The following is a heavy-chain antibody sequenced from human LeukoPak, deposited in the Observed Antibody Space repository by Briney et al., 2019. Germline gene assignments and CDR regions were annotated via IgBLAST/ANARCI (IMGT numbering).Heavy chain of an antibody. J-gene: IGHJ6*03. CDR3: ARRDILTGYYYYYYMDV. D-gene: IGHD3-9*01. CDR1: GYTFTSYG. CDR2: ISAYNGNT. V-gene: IGHV1-18*01. Sequence: ASVKVSCKASGYTFTSYGISWVRQAPGQGLEWMGWISAYNGNTNYAQKLQGRVTTTTDTSTSTAYMELRSLRSDDTAVYYCARRDILTGYYYYYYMDVWGKGTTVTVSS.